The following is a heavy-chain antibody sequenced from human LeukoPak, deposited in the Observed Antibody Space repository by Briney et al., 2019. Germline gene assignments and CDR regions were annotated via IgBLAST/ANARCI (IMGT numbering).Heavy chain of an antibody. CDR1: GFTFSSYD. D-gene: IGHD6-19*01. J-gene: IGHJ5*02. Sequence: GGLRLSCAASGFTFSSYDMTWVRQAPGRGLEWVSSIRPSGDNTYYGDSVKGRFTISRDSSKNTVYLQMNNMRVDDTAVYYCARVAGWHWFDPWGQGTLVTVSS. CDR3: ARVAGWHWFDP. CDR2: IRPSGDNT. V-gene: IGHV3-23*01.